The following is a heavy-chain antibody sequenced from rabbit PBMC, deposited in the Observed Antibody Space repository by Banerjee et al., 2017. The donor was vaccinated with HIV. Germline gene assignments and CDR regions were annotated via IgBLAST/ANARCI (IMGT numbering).Heavy chain of an antibody. J-gene: IGHJ4*01. CDR1: GFSFSSSYY. V-gene: IGHV1S40*01. CDR2: IYASSSGST. D-gene: IGHD6-1*01. CDR3: ARDLDYAGYGYATGFNL. Sequence: QSLEESGGDLVKPGASLTLTCTASGFSFSSSYYMCWVRQAPGKGLEWIACIYASSSGSTYYASWAKGRFTISKTSSTTVTLQMTSLTAADTATYFCARDLDYAGYGYATGFNLWGPGTLVTVS.